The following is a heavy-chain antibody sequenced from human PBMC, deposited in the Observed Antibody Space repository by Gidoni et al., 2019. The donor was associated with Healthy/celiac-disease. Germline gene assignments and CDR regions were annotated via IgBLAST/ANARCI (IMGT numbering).Heavy chain of an antibody. CDR1: GYSISSGYD. Sequence: QVQLQESGPGLVKPSETLSLTCTGPGYSISSGYDWGWIRQPPGKGLEWIGSIYHSGSTYSHPSLTSLVTISVDTSQNPFSLTLSSVTAAATAVYSCAGGGPGGCSGGSCYSTPYYYYGMDVWGQGTTVTVS. D-gene: IGHD2-15*01. J-gene: IGHJ6*02. CDR3: AGGGPGGCSGGSCYSTPYYYYGMDV. CDR2: IYHSGST. V-gene: IGHV4-38-2*02.